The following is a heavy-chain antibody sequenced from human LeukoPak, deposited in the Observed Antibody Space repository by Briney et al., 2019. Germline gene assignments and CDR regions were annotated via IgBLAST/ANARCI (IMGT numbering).Heavy chain of an antibody. Sequence: GGSLRLSCAASGFTFSSYWMHWVRQAPGKGLVWVSRINSDGSSTSYADSVKGRFTISRDNAKNTLYPQMNSLRAEDTAVYYCATKGIVVVIDDAFDIWGQGTMVTVSS. V-gene: IGHV3-74*01. D-gene: IGHD3-22*01. CDR1: GFTFSSYW. CDR3: ATKGIVVVIDDAFDI. CDR2: INSDGSST. J-gene: IGHJ3*02.